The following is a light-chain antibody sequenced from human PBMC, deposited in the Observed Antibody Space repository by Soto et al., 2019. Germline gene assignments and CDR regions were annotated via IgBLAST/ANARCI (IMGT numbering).Light chain of an antibody. CDR3: QQSGSSHPIT. Sequence: EIVWTQSPGTRSLSPGEGCGLAWMAVQIVSSSQLAWYHQKRVQAPRLLVYGASRRATGIPDTFSGSGSGTDFTPTTSRLETEDFAVYYCQQSGSSHPITFGQGTRLEIK. J-gene: IGKJ5*01. CDR1: QIVSSSQ. V-gene: IGKV3-20*01. CDR2: GAS.